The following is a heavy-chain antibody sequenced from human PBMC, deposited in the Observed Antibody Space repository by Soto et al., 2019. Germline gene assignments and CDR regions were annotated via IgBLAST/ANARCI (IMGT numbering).Heavy chain of an antibody. Sequence: GESLRLSCVASGFTFDDYAMHWVRQAPGKGLEWVSGITWNSGTPGYADSVKGRFTISRDNAKNSLYLQMNSLRVEDTALFSCVREAINSGWSGGRKYYFDYWGQGALVTVSS. V-gene: IGHV3-9*01. CDR2: ITWNSGTP. D-gene: IGHD6-19*01. CDR1: GFTFDDYA. J-gene: IGHJ4*02. CDR3: VREAINSGWSGGRKYYFDY.